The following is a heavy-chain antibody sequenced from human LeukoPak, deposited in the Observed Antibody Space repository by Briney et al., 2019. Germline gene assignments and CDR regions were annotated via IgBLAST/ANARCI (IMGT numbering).Heavy chain of an antibody. D-gene: IGHD2-2*01. CDR3: ARALRYCSSTSCYPFDY. V-gene: IGHV3-7*01. CDR2: IKQDGSEK. Sequence: GGSLRLSCAASGFTFSSYWMSWVRQAPGKGLEWVANIKQDGSEKYYVDSVKGRFTISRDNAKNSLYLQMNSLRAEGTAVYYCARALRYCSSTSCYPFDYWGQGTLVTVSS. CDR1: GFTFSSYW. J-gene: IGHJ4*02.